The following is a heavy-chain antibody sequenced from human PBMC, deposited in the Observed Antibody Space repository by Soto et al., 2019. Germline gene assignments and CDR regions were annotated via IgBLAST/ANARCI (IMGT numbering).Heavy chain of an antibody. CDR3: ARHSSGWYAEDY. CDR2: IYSGGST. CDR1: GFTVSSNY. V-gene: IGHV3-53*01. J-gene: IGHJ4*02. D-gene: IGHD6-19*01. Sequence: GGSLRLSCAASGFTVSSNYMSWVRQAPGKGLEWVSVIYSGGSTYYADSVKGRFTISRDNSKNTLYLQMNSLRAEDTAVYYCARHSSGWYAEDYWGQGTLVTVSS.